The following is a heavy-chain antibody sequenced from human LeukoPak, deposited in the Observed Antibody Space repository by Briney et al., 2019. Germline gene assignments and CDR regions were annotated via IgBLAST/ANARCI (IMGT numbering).Heavy chain of an antibody. Sequence: GGSLRLSCAASGFTFSSYAMHWVRQAPGKGLEYVSAISSNGGSTYYANSVKGRFTISRDNSKNTLYLQMGSLRAEDVAVYYCARGGRLPAAGDFDYWGQGTLVTVSS. CDR2: ISSNGGST. J-gene: IGHJ4*02. V-gene: IGHV3-64*01. D-gene: IGHD2-21*01. CDR1: GFTFSSYA. CDR3: ARGGRLPAAGDFDY.